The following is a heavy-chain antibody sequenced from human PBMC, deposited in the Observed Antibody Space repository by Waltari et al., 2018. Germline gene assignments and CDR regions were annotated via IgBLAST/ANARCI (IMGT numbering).Heavy chain of an antibody. J-gene: IGHJ6*02. CDR3: ARDTKVRGVILYYYYGMDV. CDR2: ISSSGSTI. Sequence: EVQLVESGGGLVQPGGSLRLSCAASGFTFSSYEMNWVRQAPGKGLEWVSYISSSGSTIYYADSVKGRFTISRDNAKNSLYLQMNSLRAEDTAVYYCARDTKVRGVILYYYYGMDVWGQGTTVTVSS. V-gene: IGHV3-48*03. D-gene: IGHD3-10*01. CDR1: GFTFSSYE.